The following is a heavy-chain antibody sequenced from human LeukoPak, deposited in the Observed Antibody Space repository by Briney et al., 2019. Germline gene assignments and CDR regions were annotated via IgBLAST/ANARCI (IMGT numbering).Heavy chain of an antibody. D-gene: IGHD1-26*01. CDR2: IYYSGST. CDR3: ARGGSGSYGYYFDY. V-gene: IGHV4-59*12. J-gene: IGHJ4*02. CDR1: GGSISSYY. Sequence: SETLSLTCTVSGGSISSYYWSWIRQPPGKRLEWIGYIYYSGSTNYNPSLKSRVTISVDTSKNQFSLKLSSVTAADTAVYYCARGGSGSYGYYFDYWGQGTLVTVSS.